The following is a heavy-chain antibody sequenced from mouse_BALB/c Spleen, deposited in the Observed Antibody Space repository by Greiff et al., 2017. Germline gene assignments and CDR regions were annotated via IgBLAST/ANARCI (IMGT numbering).Heavy chain of an antibody. V-gene: IGHV1-18*01. Sequence: VQLKESGPELVKPGASVKISCKTSGYTFTEYTMHWVKQSHGKSLEWIGGINPNNGGTSYNQKFKGKATLTVDKSSSTAYMELRSLTSEDSAVYYCARRDYYYGSGFAYWGQGTLVTVSA. CDR2: INPNNGGT. CDR3: ARRDYYYGSGFAY. J-gene: IGHJ3*01. D-gene: IGHD1-1*01. CDR1: GYTFTEYT.